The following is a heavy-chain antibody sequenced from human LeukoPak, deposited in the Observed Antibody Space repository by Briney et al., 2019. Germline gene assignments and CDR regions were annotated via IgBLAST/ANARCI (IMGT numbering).Heavy chain of an antibody. V-gene: IGHV5-51*01. CDR1: GYSFTTYW. Sequence: GESLKISCKGSGYSFTTYWTGWVRQMPGKGLEWMGIIYPVDSDTRYSPSFQGQVTISADKSITTAYLQWSSLKASDTAMYYCARVLAYSSSWYGDYWGQGTLVTVSS. CDR3: ARVLAYSSSWYGDY. CDR2: IYPVDSDT. J-gene: IGHJ4*02. D-gene: IGHD6-13*01.